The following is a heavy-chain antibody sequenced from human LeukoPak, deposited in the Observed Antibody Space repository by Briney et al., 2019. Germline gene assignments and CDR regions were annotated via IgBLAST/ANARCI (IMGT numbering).Heavy chain of an antibody. V-gene: IGHV3-30*18. J-gene: IGHJ3*02. CDR1: GFTFSSYG. D-gene: IGHD6-13*01. CDR2: ISYDGSNK. Sequence: GGSLRLSCAASGFTFSSYGMHWVRQAPGKGLEWVAVISYDGSNKYYADSVKGRFTISRDNSKNTLYMQMNSLRAEDTAIYYCAKRAASGTGAFDIWGQGTMVTVSS. CDR3: AKRAASGTGAFDI.